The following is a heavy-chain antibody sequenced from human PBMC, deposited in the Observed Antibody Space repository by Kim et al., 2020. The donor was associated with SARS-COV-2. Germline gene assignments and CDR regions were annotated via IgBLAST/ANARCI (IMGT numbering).Heavy chain of an antibody. J-gene: IGHJ4*02. D-gene: IGHD3-22*01. Sequence: GGSLRLSCSASGFTFSSYAMHWVRQAPGKGLEYVSAISSNGGSTYYADSVKGRFTISRDNSKNTLYLQMSSLRAEDTAVYYCASLSPYYYDSSGYLEKHNYFDYWGQGTLVTVSS. V-gene: IGHV3-64D*09. CDR1: GFTFSSYA. CDR2: ISSNGGST. CDR3: ASLSPYYYDSSGYLEKHNYFDY.